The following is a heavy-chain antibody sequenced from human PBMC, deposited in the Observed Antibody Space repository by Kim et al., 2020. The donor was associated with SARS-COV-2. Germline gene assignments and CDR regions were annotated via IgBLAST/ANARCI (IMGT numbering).Heavy chain of an antibody. CDR3: ARDGDGKRQQLVQIDYYYGMDV. V-gene: IGHV3-33*05. CDR1: GFTFSSYR. Sequence: GGSLRLSCAASGFTFSSYRMHWVRQAPGKGLEWVAVISYDGSNKYYADSVKGRFTISRDNSKNTLYLQMNSLRAEDTAVYYCARDGDGKRQQLVQIDYYYGMDVWGQGTTVTVSS. J-gene: IGHJ6*02. CDR2: ISYDGSNK. D-gene: IGHD6-13*01.